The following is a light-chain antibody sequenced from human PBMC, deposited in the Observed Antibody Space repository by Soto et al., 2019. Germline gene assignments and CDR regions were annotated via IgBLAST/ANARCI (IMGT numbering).Light chain of an antibody. CDR3: CSYAGSYTHYV. Sequence: QSALTQPRSVSGSPGQSITISCTGTSSDVGGYNYVSWYRQHPGKAPKLMIYDVSKRPSGVPDRFSGSKSGNTASLTISGLQAEDEADYYCCSYAGSYTHYVFGTGTKVPVL. J-gene: IGLJ1*01. CDR1: SSDVGGYNY. V-gene: IGLV2-11*01. CDR2: DVS.